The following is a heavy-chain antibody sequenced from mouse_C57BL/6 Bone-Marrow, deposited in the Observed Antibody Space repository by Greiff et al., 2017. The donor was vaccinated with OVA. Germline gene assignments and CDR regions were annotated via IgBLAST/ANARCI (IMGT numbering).Heavy chain of an antibody. CDR3: ARSAAGGTFFDY. V-gene: IGHV1-64*01. CDR2: IHPNSGST. CDR1: GYTFTSYW. J-gene: IGHJ2*01. Sequence: QVKLQQPGAELVKPGASVKLSCKASGYTFTSYWMHWVKQRPGQGLEWIGMIHPNSGSTNYNEKFKSKATLTVDKSSSTAYMQLSSLTSEDSAVYYCARSAAGGTFFDYWGQGTTLTVSS. D-gene: IGHD3-3*01.